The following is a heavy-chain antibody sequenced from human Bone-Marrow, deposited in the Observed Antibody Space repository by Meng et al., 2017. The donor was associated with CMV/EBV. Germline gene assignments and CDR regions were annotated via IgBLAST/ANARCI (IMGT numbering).Heavy chain of an antibody. CDR1: GYSYTNYW. Sequence: EVDWKGSGYSYTNYWIGWVRQMPGKGLEWMGIIYPGDSDTRYSPSFRGQVAISADKSINTAYLQLRSLKASDTAMYYCARHNGWTTNYFDYWGQGTLVTVSS. D-gene: IGHD4-17*01. CDR3: ARHNGWTTNYFDY. V-gene: IGHV5-51*01. CDR2: IYPGDSDT. J-gene: IGHJ4*02.